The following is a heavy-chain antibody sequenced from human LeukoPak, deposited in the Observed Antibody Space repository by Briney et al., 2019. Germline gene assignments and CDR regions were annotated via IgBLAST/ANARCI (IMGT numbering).Heavy chain of an antibody. V-gene: IGHV4-39*07. J-gene: IGHJ5*02. CDR3: ASRALENWFDP. CDR1: GGSISSSSYH. CDR2: INYSGST. Sequence: SETLSLTCTVSGGSISSSSYHWSWIRQPPGKGLEWIGEINYSGSTNYNPSLKSRVSISIDTSKNQFSLKLRSVTAADTAVYHCASRALENWFDPWGQGTLVTVSS.